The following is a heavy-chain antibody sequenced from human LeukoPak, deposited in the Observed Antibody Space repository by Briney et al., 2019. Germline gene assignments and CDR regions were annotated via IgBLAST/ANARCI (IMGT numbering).Heavy chain of an antibody. J-gene: IGHJ6*03. D-gene: IGHD3-3*01. V-gene: IGHV3-33*01. CDR2: IWHDGKTK. CDR3: ARSYYDVWSGYADYYYMGV. Sequence: GRSLRLSCVASGFTFSDYGMHWLRQTPGKGLEWVAVIWHDGKTKYSADSVKGRFTISRDNSKNMVYLQMNSLRAEETAVYYCARSYYDVWSGYADYYYMGVWGEGTTVTVSS. CDR1: GFTFSDYG.